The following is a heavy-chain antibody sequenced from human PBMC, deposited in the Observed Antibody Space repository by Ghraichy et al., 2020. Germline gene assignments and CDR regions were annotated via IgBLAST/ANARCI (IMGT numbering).Heavy chain of an antibody. V-gene: IGHV4-38-2*01. CDR3: ARISPRTTAS. CDR2: FYHSGST. CDR1: GYSISSGYY. J-gene: IGHJ6*04. Sequence: SQTLSLTCAVSGYSISSGYYWGWIRQPPGKGLDWIGSFYHSGSTYYNPSLKSRVTISVDTSKNQFSLKLSSVTAADTAVYYCARISPRTTASWGKGTTVTVSS. D-gene: IGHD1-14*01.